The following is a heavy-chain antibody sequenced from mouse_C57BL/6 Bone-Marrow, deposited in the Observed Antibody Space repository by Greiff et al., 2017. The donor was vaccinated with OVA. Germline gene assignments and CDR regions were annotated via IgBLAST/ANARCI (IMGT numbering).Heavy chain of an antibody. Sequence: QVQLQQPGAELVKPGASVKLSCKASGYTFTSYWMQWVKQRPGQGLEWIGEIDPSDSYTNSNQKFKGKATLTVDTSSSTAYMQLSSLTSEDAAVEYCARSNWDYFDYWGKGTTLTVSS. CDR3: ARSNWDYFDY. V-gene: IGHV1-50*01. J-gene: IGHJ2*01. CDR1: GYTFTSYW. D-gene: IGHD4-1*01. CDR2: IDPSDSYT.